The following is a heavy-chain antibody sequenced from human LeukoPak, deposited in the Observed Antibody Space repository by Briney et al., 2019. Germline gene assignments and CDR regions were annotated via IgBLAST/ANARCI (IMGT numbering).Heavy chain of an antibody. V-gene: IGHV3-33*08. J-gene: IGHJ4*02. CDR1: GLTVSSYG. D-gene: IGHD5-18*01. Sequence: GGSLRLSCGASGLTVSSYGMHWVRQAPGKGLEWVAVIWYDGSNKYYADSVKGRFTISRDNSKNTLYLHMNSLRAEDTAVYYCARVAAMALDYWGQGTLVTVSS. CDR2: IWYDGSNK. CDR3: ARVAAMALDY.